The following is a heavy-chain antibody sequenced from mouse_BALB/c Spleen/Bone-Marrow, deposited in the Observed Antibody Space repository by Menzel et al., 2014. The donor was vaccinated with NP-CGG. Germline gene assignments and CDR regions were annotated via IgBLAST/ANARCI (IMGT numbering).Heavy chain of an antibody. Sequence: VKLMESGAELVKPGASVKLSCKASGYTFTSYWMHWVKQRPGQGLEWIGEMDPNTGRTDYNKKFKSQVSLTVDKSSSTAYMHLSSLTSEDSAVYYCARINGYDYWGQGTTLTVSS. J-gene: IGHJ2*01. CDR1: GYTFTSYW. D-gene: IGHD2-2*01. V-gene: IGHV1S81*02. CDR2: MDPNTGRT. CDR3: ARINGYDY.